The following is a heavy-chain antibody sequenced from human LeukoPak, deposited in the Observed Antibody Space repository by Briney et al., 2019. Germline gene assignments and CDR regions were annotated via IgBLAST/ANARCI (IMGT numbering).Heavy chain of an antibody. CDR2: IYTGGNT. V-gene: IGHV3-66*01. J-gene: IGHJ4*02. CDR3: ASISDLLYYFHS. CDR1: GFTVSSTY. Sequence: PGGSLTLSCAPSGFTVSSTYMSCVRHSPGKGLEWVSLIYTGGNTYYPDSVKGRFTLSRDNSKNTIYLQLNTLRVEDTAMYYCASISDLLYYFHSWGQGTLVTVSS.